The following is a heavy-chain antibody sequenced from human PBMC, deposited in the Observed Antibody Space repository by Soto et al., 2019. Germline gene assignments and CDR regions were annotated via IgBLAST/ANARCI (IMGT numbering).Heavy chain of an antibody. Sequence: SETLSLTCTVSGGSISSGDYYWSWIRQPPGKGLEWIGYIYYSGGTYYNPSLKSRVTISVDTSKNQSSLKLSSVTAADAAVYYCARVRAYCGGDCRTDYYYYYGMDVWGQGTTVTVS. J-gene: IGHJ6*02. CDR2: IYYSGGT. D-gene: IGHD2-21*02. CDR1: GGSISSGDYY. CDR3: ARVRAYCGGDCRTDYYYYYGMDV. V-gene: IGHV4-30-4*01.